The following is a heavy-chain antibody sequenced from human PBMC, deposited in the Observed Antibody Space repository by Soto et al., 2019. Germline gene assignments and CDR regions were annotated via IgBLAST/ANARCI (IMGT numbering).Heavy chain of an antibody. J-gene: IGHJ4*02. CDR3: AREVQVHTPAFVY. D-gene: IGHD3-10*01. CDR1: GGTFNTYA. CDR2: ISPMFGAA. V-gene: IGHV1-69*19. Sequence: QVQLVQSGAEMKKPGSSVKVSCQSSGGTFNTYAMNWVRQAPGQGPERMGDISPMFGAANYAPKFQGRFTITADESTGTSYMQLSSLTSEDTALYFCAREVQVHTPAFVYWGQGTLVTVSS.